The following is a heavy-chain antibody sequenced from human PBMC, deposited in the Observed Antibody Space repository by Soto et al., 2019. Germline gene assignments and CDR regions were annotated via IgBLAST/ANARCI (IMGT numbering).Heavy chain of an antibody. Sequence: GGSLRLSCAASGFTFSSYAMGWVRQAPGKGLEWVSAISGSGGSTYYADSVKGRFTISRDNSKNTLYLQMNSLRAEDTAVYYCAKGLSGYYTYYFEYWGQGTLVTVSS. CDR1: GFTFSSYA. V-gene: IGHV3-23*01. CDR3: AKGLSGYYTYYFEY. D-gene: IGHD3-3*01. J-gene: IGHJ4*02. CDR2: ISGSGGST.